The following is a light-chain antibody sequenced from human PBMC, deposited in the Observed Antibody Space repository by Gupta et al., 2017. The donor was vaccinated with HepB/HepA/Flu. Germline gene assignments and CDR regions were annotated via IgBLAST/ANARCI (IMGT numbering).Light chain of an antibody. CDR2: AAS. V-gene: IGKV1-39*01. J-gene: IGKJ4*01. CDR1: QFVAKY. Sequence: SVGDTVTITCQASQFVAKYFNWYHQKPGRAPNLLIYAASNLQSGVPSRFIDSGTGTQFTLTITPLQPEDSGTYFCQQSDSTPLTFGGGTKMEIK. CDR3: QQSDSTPLT.